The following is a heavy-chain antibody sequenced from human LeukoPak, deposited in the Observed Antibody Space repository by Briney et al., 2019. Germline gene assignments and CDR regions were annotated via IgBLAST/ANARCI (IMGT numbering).Heavy chain of an antibody. Sequence: GGSLRLSCAASGFTFSSYWMGWVRQAPGKGLEWVANIRQDGSEKYYVDSVKGRFTISRDNAKNSLYLQMNSLRAEDTAVYYCARLPYSIYQLLSDCWGQGTLVTVSS. CDR2: IRQDGSEK. J-gene: IGHJ4*02. CDR1: GFTFSSYW. V-gene: IGHV3-7*01. D-gene: IGHD2-2*01. CDR3: ARLPYSIYQLLSDC.